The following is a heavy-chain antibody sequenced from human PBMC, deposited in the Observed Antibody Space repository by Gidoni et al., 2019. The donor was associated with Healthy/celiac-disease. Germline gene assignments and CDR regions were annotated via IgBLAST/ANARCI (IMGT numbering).Heavy chain of an antibody. CDR2: ISYDGSNK. J-gene: IGHJ4*02. Sequence: QVQLVESGGGVVQPGRSLRLSCAASGFTFSSYGIHWVRQAPGKGLEWVAIISYDGSNKYYADSVKGRFTISRDNSKNTLYLQMNSLRAEDTAVYYCAKDGGYDFWSGFFDYWGQGTLVTVSS. CDR1: GFTFSSYG. CDR3: AKDGGYDFWSGFFDY. D-gene: IGHD3-3*01. V-gene: IGHV3-30*18.